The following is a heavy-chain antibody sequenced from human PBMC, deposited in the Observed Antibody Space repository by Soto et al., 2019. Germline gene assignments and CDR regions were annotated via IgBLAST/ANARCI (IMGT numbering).Heavy chain of an antibody. CDR2: ISGSGGTI. J-gene: IGHJ4*02. CDR1: GFTLSSYS. CDR3: ASDTGLRSSGWSYYFDF. V-gene: IGHV3-48*02. D-gene: IGHD6-19*01. Sequence: EVQLVESGGGMVQPGGSLRVACAASGFTLSSYSMHWVRQAPGKGLEWVSYISGSGGTIYYADSVQGGFTISRDNAKNTLSVQMNSLRDEHTAVYFCASDTGLRSSGWSYYFDFWGQGTRVTVSS.